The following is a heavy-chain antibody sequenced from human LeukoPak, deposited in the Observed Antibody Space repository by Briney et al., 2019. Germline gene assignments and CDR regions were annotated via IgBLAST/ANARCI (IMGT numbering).Heavy chain of an antibody. CDR1: GFTFSSYA. J-gene: IGHJ2*01. CDR3: ARPQQWLAANWYFDL. Sequence: GGSLRLSCAASGFTFSSYAMHWVRQAPGKGLEGVAVISYDGSNKYYADSVKGRFTISRDNSKNTLYLQMNSLRAEDTAVYYCARPQQWLAANWYFDLWGRGTLVTVSS. V-gene: IGHV3-30-3*01. D-gene: IGHD6-19*01. CDR2: ISYDGSNK.